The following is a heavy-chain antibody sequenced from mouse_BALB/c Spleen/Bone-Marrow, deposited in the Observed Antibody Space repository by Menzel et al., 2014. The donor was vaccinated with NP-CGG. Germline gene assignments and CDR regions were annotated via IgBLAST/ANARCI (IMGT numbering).Heavy chain of an antibody. V-gene: IGHV1-4*01. J-gene: IGHJ4*01. CDR2: INPSSGYT. CDR1: GYTFTTYT. CDR3: ARVYGNYDAMDN. Sequence: QLQQSGAALARPGASVKMSCRASGYTFTTYTMHWVKQRPGQGLEWLGYINPSSGYTYYNQKFKDKATLTADKSSSAAYLQLSSLTAEESAVYYCARVYGNYDAMDNWRQGTSGTGSS. D-gene: IGHD2-1*01.